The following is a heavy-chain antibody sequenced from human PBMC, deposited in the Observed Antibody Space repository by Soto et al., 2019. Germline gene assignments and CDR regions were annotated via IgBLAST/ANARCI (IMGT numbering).Heavy chain of an antibody. J-gene: IGHJ6*02. Sequence: ASVKVSCKASGYTFTSYDINWVRQATGQGLEWMGWMNPNSGNTGYAQKFQGRVTMTRNTSISTAYMELSSLRSEDTAVYYCARGRPPCTSCYLGYYYYYGMDVWGQGTLVTVSS. CDR3: ARGRPPCTSCYLGYYYYYGMDV. CDR1: GYTFTSYD. V-gene: IGHV1-8*01. D-gene: IGHD2-2*01. CDR2: MNPNSGNT.